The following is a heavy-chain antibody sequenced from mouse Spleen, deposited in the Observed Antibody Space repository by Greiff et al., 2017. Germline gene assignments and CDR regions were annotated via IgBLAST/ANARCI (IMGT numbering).Heavy chain of an antibody. Sequence: VKLMESGPGLVAPSQSLSITCTVSGFSLTSYGVDWVRQSPGKGLEWLGVIWGGGSTNYNSALKSRLSISKDNSKSQVFLKMNSLQTDDTAMYYCASDKGNSWFAYWGQGTLVTVSA. J-gene: IGHJ3*01. CDR3: ASDKGNSWFAY. CDR2: IWGGGST. CDR1: GFSLTSYG. V-gene: IGHV2-6*01.